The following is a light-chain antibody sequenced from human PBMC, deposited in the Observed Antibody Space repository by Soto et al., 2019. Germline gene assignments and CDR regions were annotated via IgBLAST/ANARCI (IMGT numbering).Light chain of an antibody. CDR3: SSYTSSSTLV. V-gene: IGLV2-18*02. J-gene: IGLJ3*02. CDR1: SSDIGSYNR. CDR2: DVS. Sequence: QSALTQPPSVSGSPGQSITISCTGTSSDIGSYNRVSWYQQPPGTAPKLMIYDVSARPSGVPDRFSGSKSGNTASLTISGLQTEDEADYYCSSYTSSSTLVFGGGTKLTVL.